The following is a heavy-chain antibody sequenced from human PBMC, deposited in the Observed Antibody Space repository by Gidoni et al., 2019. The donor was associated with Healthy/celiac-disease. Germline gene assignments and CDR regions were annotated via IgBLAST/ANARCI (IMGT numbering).Heavy chain of an antibody. D-gene: IGHD2-2*01. Sequence: EVQLVESGGGLIQPGGSLRLSCAASGFTVSSNYMSWVRQAPGKGLEWVSVIYSGGSTYYADSVKGRFTISRDNSKNTLYLQMNSLRAEDTAVYYCARDFYCSSTSCRRGMDVWGQGTTVTVSS. J-gene: IGHJ6*02. CDR1: GFTVSSNY. CDR3: ARDFYCSSTSCRRGMDV. CDR2: IYSGGST. V-gene: IGHV3-53*01.